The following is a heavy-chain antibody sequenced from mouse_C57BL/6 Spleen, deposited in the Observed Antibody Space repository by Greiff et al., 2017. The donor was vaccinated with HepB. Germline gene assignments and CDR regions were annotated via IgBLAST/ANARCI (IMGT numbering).Heavy chain of an antibody. J-gene: IGHJ2*01. CDR1: GYTFTSYW. D-gene: IGHD4-1*01. V-gene: IGHV1-59*01. Sequence: VQLQQPGAELVRPGTSVKLSCKASGYTFTSYWMHWVKQRPGQGLEWIGVIDPSDSYTNYNQKFKGKATLTVDTSSSTAYMQLSSLTSEDSAVYYCAREGDWEGNFDYWGQGTTLTVSS. CDR3: AREGDWEGNFDY. CDR2: IDPSDSYT.